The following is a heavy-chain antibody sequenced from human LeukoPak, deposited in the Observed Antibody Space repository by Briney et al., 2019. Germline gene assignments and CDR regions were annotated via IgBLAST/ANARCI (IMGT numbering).Heavy chain of an antibody. J-gene: IGHJ4*02. V-gene: IGHV3-64*01. Sequence: RGSLRLSCAPSGFTFSSSATHWVRHAPEKGLEYVSAIISNGGSTYYANSVKGRFTISRDNSKNTLYLQMGSLRAEDMAVYYCARGVGYYDFWSGYHHYWGQGTLVTVSS. CDR3: ARGVGYYDFWSGYHHY. D-gene: IGHD3-3*01. CDR1: GFTFSSSA. CDR2: IISNGGST.